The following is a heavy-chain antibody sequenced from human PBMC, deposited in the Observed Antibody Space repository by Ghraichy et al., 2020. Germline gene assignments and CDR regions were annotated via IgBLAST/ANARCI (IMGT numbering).Heavy chain of an antibody. CDR2: ISNSGRT. J-gene: IGHJ3*02. D-gene: IGHD4-23*01. V-gene: IGHV4-61*01. Sequence: SQTLSLTCTVSGGSVSSGTSYWNWLRQPPGKGLEWIAYISNSGRTDYNPSLKSRVSISLDRFRNQLSLRLTSVTAADTAVYHCARADDHGGDPFDAFDIWGQGTMVTVSS. CDR3: ARADDHGGDPFDAFDI. CDR1: GGSVSSGTSY.